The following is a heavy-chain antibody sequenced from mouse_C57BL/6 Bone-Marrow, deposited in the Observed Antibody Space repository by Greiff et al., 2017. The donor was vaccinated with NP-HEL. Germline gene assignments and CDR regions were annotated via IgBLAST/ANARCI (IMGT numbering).Heavy chain of an antibody. J-gene: IGHJ2*01. Sequence: QVQLQQPGTELVKPGASVKLSCKASGYTFTSYCMHWVKQRPGQGLEWIGMIYPTIGVPNYNEKFKVKAPLTVAKSSSTAYMQLSSLTSEDSVVYYYASRGYWGQGTTLTVSS. CDR3: ASRGY. CDR1: GYTFTSYC. CDR2: IYPTIGVP. V-gene: IGHV1-53*01. D-gene: IGHD3-3*01.